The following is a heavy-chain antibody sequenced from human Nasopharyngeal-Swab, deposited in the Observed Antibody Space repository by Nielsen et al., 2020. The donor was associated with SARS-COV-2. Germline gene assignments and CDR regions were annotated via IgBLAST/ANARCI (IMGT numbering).Heavy chain of an antibody. J-gene: IGHJ6*02. CDR2: ISGSGGST. V-gene: IGHV3-23*01. CDR3: AKDDRRSQCLVDYYYGMDA. Sequence: GGSLRLSCAASGFTFSSYAMSWVRQAPGKGLEWVSAISGSGGSTYYADSVKGRFTISRDNSKNTLYLQMNSLRAEDTAVYYCAKDDRRSQCLVDYYYGMDAWGQGTTVTVSS. CDR1: GFTFSSYA. D-gene: IGHD6-19*01.